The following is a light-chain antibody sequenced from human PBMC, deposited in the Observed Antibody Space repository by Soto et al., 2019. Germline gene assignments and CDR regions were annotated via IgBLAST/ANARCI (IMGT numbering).Light chain of an antibody. V-gene: IGLV2-11*01. CDR3: CSYAGSYGGVV. Sequence: QSVLTQPRSVSGSPGQSVTISCTGTSSDVGGYNYVSWYQQHPGKAPKLMIYDVSKRPSGVPDRFSGSKSGNTASLTISGLQDEDEADYYCCSYAGSYGGVVFGGGTKLTVL. CDR1: SSDVGGYNY. J-gene: IGLJ2*01. CDR2: DVS.